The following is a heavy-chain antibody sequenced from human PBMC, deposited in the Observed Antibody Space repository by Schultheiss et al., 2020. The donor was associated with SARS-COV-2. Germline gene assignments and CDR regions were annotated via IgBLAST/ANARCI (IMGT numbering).Heavy chain of an antibody. J-gene: IGHJ5*02. CDR1: GGSISSYY. Sequence: SETLSLTCAVYGGSISSYYWSWIRQPPGKGLEWIGYIYYSGSTNYNPSLKSRVTISVDTSKNQFSLKLSSVTAADTAVYYCARGQRITIFGVVENWFDPWGQGTLVTVSS. V-gene: IGHV4-59*01. CDR3: ARGQRITIFGVVENWFDP. CDR2: IYYSGST. D-gene: IGHD3-3*01.